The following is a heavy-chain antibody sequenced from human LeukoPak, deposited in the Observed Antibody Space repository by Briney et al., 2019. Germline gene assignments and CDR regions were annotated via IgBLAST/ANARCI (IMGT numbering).Heavy chain of an antibody. V-gene: IGHV4-39*01. CDR3: ARNTWTDADNWFDP. CDR1: DYSIGSGIYY. CDR2: IFYSGTT. Sequence: SETLSLTCTVSDYSIGSGIYYWAWIRQPPGKGLEWIVTIFYSGTTFYNPSLKSRVTISVDTSKNQFSLKVNSVTAADTAVYYCARNTWTDADNWFDPWGQGSLVTVSS. D-gene: IGHD1-1*01. J-gene: IGHJ5*02.